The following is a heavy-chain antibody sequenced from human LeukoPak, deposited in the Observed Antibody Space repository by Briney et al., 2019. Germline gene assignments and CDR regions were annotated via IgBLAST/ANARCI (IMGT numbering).Heavy chain of an antibody. Sequence: SETLSLTCTVSGFSISSGYYWGWIRQPPGKKLEWIGSISHSGRTYYNPSLKSRVIISLDTSKNQFSLKLSSGTAADTAVYYCAREGDVVGATIASWGPGTLVTVSS. J-gene: IGHJ4*02. CDR2: ISHSGRT. CDR1: GFSISSGYY. CDR3: AREGDVVGATIAS. D-gene: IGHD1-26*01. V-gene: IGHV4-38-2*02.